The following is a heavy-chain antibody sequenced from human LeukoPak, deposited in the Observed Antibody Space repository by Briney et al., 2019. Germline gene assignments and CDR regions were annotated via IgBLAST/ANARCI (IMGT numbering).Heavy chain of an antibody. CDR3: AKGYYYDSPPDY. J-gene: IGHJ4*02. CDR2: IKHDGSVQ. CDR1: GFTFSSYW. Sequence: GGSLRLSCAASGFTFSSYWMSWVRQAPGKGLEWVANIKHDGSVQYCADSVKGRFTISRDNAKNSLYLQMNSLRAEDMALYYCAKGYYYDSPPDYWGQGTLVTVSS. V-gene: IGHV3-7*03. D-gene: IGHD3-22*01.